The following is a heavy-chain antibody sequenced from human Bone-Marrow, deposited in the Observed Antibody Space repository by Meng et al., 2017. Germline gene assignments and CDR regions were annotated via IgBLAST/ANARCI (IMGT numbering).Heavy chain of an antibody. CDR1: GFTFSSYE. CDR2: ISSSSSYI. J-gene: IGHJ4*02. V-gene: IGHV3-21*01. CDR3: ARDAITMVRGVISD. Sequence: GESLKISCAASGFTFSSYEMNWVRQAPGKGLEWVSSISSSSSYIYYADSVKGRLTISRDNAKNSLYLQMNSLRAEDTAVYYCARDAITMVRGVISDWGQGTLVTVSS. D-gene: IGHD3-10*01.